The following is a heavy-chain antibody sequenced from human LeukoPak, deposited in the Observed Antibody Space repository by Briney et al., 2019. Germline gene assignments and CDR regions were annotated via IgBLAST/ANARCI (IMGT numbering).Heavy chain of an antibody. J-gene: IGHJ4*02. V-gene: IGHV3-53*01. CDR2: LYASGSA. D-gene: IGHD6-13*01. CDR1: GFPVSSNY. CDR3: ARVIAAAGIDYFDY. Sequence: GGSLRLSCAASGFPVSSNYMSWVRQAPGKGLEWVSILYASGSAYYADSVKGRFTISRDNSKNTLYLQMNSLRAEDTAVYYCARVIAAAGIDYFDYWGQGTLVTVSS.